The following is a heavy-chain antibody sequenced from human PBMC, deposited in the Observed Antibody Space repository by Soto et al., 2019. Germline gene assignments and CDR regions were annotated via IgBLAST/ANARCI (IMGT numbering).Heavy chain of an antibody. CDR3: ARDIGGGEDV. D-gene: IGHD3-10*01. V-gene: IGHV1-3*01. J-gene: IGHJ6*02. CDR2: INAGNGNT. Sequence: ASVKVSCKASGYTFTSYAMHWVRQAPGQRLEWMGWINAGNGNTKYSQKFQDRVTMTTDTSTSTAYMELSSLRSDDTAVYYCARDIGGGEDVWGQGTXVTVSS. CDR1: GYTFTSYA.